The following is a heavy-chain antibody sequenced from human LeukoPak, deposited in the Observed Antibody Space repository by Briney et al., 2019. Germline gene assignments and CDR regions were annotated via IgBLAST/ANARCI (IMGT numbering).Heavy chain of an antibody. D-gene: IGHD2-2*01. CDR1: GFTFSSYS. J-gene: IGHJ3*02. CDR2: ISSSSSCI. Sequence: GGSLRLSCAASGFTFSSYSMNWVRQAPGKGLEWVSSISSSSSCIYYADSVKGRFTISRDNAKNSLYLQMNSLRAEDTAVYYCARNDIVVVPAAQGEPFDIWGQGTMVTVSS. V-gene: IGHV3-21*01. CDR3: ARNDIVVVPAAQGEPFDI.